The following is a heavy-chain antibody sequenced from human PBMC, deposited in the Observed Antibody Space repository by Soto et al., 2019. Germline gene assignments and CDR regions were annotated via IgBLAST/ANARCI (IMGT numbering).Heavy chain of an antibody. D-gene: IGHD2-15*01. CDR3: AREILGYCSGGSCSNWFDP. Sequence: SETLSLTCTVSGGSISSYYWSWIRQPPGKGLEWIGYIYYSGSTNYNPSLKSRVTISVDTSKNQFSLKLSSVTAADTAVYYCAREILGYCSGGSCSNWFDPWGQGTLVTAPQ. CDR2: IYYSGST. J-gene: IGHJ5*02. CDR1: GGSISSYY. V-gene: IGHV4-59*01.